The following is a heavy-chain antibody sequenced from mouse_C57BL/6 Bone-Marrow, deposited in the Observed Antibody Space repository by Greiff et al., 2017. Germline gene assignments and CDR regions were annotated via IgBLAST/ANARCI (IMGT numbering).Heavy chain of an antibody. CDR2: SGPGSGST. V-gene: IGHV1-77*01. CDR3: ARGRGADYYAMDY. Sequence: VQRVESGAELVKPGASVKISCKASGYTFTDYYINWVKQRPGQGLEWIGKSGPGSGSTYYNEKFKGKATLTADKSSSTAYMQLSSLTSEDSAVYFCARGRGADYYAMDYWGQGTSVTVSS. CDR1: GYTFTDYY. J-gene: IGHJ4*01.